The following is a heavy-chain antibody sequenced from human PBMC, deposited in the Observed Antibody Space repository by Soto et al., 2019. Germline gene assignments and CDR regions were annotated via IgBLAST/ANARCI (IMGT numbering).Heavy chain of an antibody. CDR3: VKGVKWNDGWEH. Sequence: QVQLVESGGGVVQPGRSLRLSCAASGFTCSSFGMHWARQAPGKGLEWVALISYDGSRKYYSDSVKGRFTISRDNSKSTLHLQMNSLRPEDTAMYYCVKGVKWNDGWEHLGQGALVTVS. CDR2: ISYDGSRK. D-gene: IGHD1-20*01. CDR1: GFTCSSFG. J-gene: IGHJ4*02. V-gene: IGHV3-30*18.